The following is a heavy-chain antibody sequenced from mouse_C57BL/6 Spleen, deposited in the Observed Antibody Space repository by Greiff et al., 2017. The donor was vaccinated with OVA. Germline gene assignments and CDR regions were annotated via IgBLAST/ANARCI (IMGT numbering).Heavy chain of an antibody. J-gene: IGHJ4*01. CDR1: GYTFTDYE. Sequence: QVQLQQSGAELVRPGASVTLSCKASGYTFTDYEMHWVKQTPVHGLEWIGAIDPETGGTAYNQKFKGKAILTADKSSSTAYMELRSLTSEDSAVYYCTSLYDYDGAMDYWGQGTSVTVSS. D-gene: IGHD2-4*01. CDR2: IDPETGGT. V-gene: IGHV1-15*01. CDR3: TSLYDYDGAMDY.